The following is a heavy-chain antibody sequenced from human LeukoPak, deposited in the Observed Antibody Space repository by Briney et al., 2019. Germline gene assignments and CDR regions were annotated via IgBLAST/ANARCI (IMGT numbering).Heavy chain of an antibody. D-gene: IGHD1-26*01. CDR3: ATDIRSYYYFDY. CDR1: GYTLTELS. V-gene: IGHV1-24*01. CDR2: FDPEDGET. Sequence: ASVTVSYKVSGYTLTELSMHWVRPPPGKGLEWMGGFDPEDGETIYAQKFQGRVTMTEDTSTDTAYMELSRLRSEDTAVYYCATDIRSYYYFDYWGQGTLVTVSS. J-gene: IGHJ4*02.